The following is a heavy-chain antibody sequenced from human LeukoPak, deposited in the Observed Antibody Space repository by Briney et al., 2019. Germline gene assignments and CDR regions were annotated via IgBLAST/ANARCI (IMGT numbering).Heavy chain of an antibody. CDR2: IYSGGST. V-gene: IGHV3-53*01. CDR1: GFTVSSNY. CDR3: ARGFRENYYYYGMDV. J-gene: IGHJ6*02. Sequence: GGSLRLSCAASGFTVSSNYMSWVRQAPGKGLEWVSVIYSGGSTYYADSVKGRFTISRDNSKNTLYLQMNSLRADDTAVYYCARGFRENYYYYGMDVWGQGTTVTVSS.